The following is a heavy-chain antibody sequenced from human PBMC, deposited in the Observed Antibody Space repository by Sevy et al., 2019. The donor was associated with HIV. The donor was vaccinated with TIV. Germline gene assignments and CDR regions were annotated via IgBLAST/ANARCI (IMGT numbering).Heavy chain of an antibody. J-gene: IGHJ2*01. CDR2: VYHSGTT. CDR3: SRVRRRPPVVDSNWYFDV. D-gene: IGHD3-22*01. Sequence: SETLSLTCAVSGASITSYYWNWIRQSPGKGLEWLAYVYHSGTTSYNPSLKSRVSISLDTSRKQFSLTLYSVTAADAAIYYCSRVRRRPPVVDSNWYFDVWGRGTLVTVSS. V-gene: IGHV4-59*12. CDR1: GASITSYY.